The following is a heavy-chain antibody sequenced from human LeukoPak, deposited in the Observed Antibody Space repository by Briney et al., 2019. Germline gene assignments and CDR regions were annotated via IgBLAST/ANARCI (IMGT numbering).Heavy chain of an antibody. CDR2: ISRSGTII. Sequence: GGSLRLSCAASGFTFSSYSMNWVRQAPGKGLEWVSYISRSGTIIYYADSVKGRFTISRDNAKNSLFLQMNSLRAEDTAVYYCARDKQQGPTLFDYWGQGTLVTVSS. V-gene: IGHV3-48*04. CDR1: GFTFSSYS. J-gene: IGHJ4*02. CDR3: ARDKQQGPTLFDY. D-gene: IGHD6-13*01.